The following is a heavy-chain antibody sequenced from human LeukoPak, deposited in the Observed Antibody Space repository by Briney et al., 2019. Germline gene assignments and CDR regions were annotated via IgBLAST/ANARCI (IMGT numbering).Heavy chain of an antibody. V-gene: IGHV1-46*01. Sequence: ASVKVPCKASGYTFTSYYMHWVRQAPGQGLEWMGIINPSGGSTSYAQKFQGRVTMTRDTSTSTAYMELSSLRSEDTAVYYCVRERERGTYFIWGQGTLVTVSS. CDR3: VRERERGTYFI. CDR1: GYTFTSYY. D-gene: IGHD3-10*01. J-gene: IGHJ4*02. CDR2: INPSGGST.